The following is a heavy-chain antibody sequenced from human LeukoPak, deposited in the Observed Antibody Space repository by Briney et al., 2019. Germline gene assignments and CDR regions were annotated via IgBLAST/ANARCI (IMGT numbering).Heavy chain of an antibody. V-gene: IGHV3-23*01. CDR1: GFTFSSDA. J-gene: IGHJ4*02. CDR3: AKASTFGELNRPFDY. Sequence: GGSLRLSCAASGFTFSSDAMSWVRQAPGKGLEWVSTISGGGGTTYYSDSVKGRFTISRDNSKNTLFLQMNSLGAEDTAVYYCAKASTFGELNRPFDYWGQGTLVTVSS. CDR2: ISGGGGTT. D-gene: IGHD3-10*01.